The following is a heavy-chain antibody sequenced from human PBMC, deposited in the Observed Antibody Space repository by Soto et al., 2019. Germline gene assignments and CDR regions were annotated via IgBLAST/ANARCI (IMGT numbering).Heavy chain of an antibody. V-gene: IGHV2-5*02. CDR2: IYWDDDK. Sequence: QITLKESGPALVKPTQTLTLTCTFSGFSLSMSEVGVGWISQSPGQALEWLALIYWDDDKRYSPSLKSRLTTTKDTSKTQVVLTMTNMDPVDTATYYFARGLRQCSSTHCPNCFDPWGQGSLVTVSS. J-gene: IGHJ5*02. CDR1: GFSLSMSEVG. D-gene: IGHD2-2*01. CDR3: ARGLRQCSSTHCPNCFDP.